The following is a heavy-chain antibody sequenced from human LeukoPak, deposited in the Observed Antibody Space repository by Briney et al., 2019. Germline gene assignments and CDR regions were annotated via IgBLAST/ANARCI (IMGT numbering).Heavy chain of an antibody. J-gene: IGHJ4*02. CDR2: IYTSGST. CDR1: GGSISSYY. Sequence: PSETLSLTCTVSGGSISSYYWSWIRQPPGKGLEWIGYIYTSGSTNYNPSLKSRVTISVDTSKNQFSLKLSSVTAADTAVYYCARDQHYYYDSSGYYNWGQGTLVTVSS. V-gene: IGHV4-4*09. D-gene: IGHD3-22*01. CDR3: ARDQHYYYDSSGYYN.